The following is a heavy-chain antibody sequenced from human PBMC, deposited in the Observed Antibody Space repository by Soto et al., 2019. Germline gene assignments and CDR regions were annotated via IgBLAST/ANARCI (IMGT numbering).Heavy chain of an antibody. CDR1: GLTFSAYG. V-gene: IGHV3-30*18. Sequence: QARLVESGGGVVQPGRSLRLSCEASGLTFSAYGMHWVRQAPGKGLEWVATISYDGSKKYFGDSVKGRFTISRDNSKSTLYLEMNSLRTEDTAVYYCAKASHCNKGRCSLGLIGDRAFHIWGQGTMVTVSS. CDR2: ISYDGSKK. CDR3: AKASHCNKGRCSLGLIGDRAFHI. J-gene: IGHJ3*02. D-gene: IGHD2-8*01.